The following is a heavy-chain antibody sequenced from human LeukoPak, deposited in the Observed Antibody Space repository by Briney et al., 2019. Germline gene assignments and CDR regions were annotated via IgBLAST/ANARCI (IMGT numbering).Heavy chain of an antibody. Sequence: GGSLRLSCAASGFTFDDYAMHWVRQATGKGLEWVAFIRYDGSNEYYADSVKGRFTISRDNSKSTLYLQMNSLRAEDTAVFYCAKDDRATWYFDYWGQGTLVTVSS. J-gene: IGHJ4*02. CDR3: AKDDRATWYFDY. D-gene: IGHD3-10*01. CDR1: GFTFDDYA. V-gene: IGHV3-30*02. CDR2: IRYDGSNE.